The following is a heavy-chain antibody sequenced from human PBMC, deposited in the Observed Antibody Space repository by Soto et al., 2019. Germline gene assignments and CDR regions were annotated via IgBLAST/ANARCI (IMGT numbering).Heavy chain of an antibody. V-gene: IGHV1-69*12. J-gene: IGHJ5*02. CDR1: GGTFSSYA. D-gene: IGHD2-2*01. Sequence: QVQLVQSGAEVKKPGSSVKVSCKASGGTFSSYAISWVRQAPGQGLEWMGGIIPIFGTANYAQKFQGRVTITADESTSTAYXXLSSLRSEDTAVYXXASTYCISTSCRPYNWFDPWGQGTLVTVSS. CDR3: ASTYCISTSCRPYNWFDP. CDR2: IIPIFGTA.